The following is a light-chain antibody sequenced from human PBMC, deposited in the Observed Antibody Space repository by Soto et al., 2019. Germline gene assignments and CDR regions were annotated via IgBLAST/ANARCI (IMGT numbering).Light chain of an antibody. CDR1: RGISSN. CDR2: GAS. CDR3: QQYGNSSIT. J-gene: IGKJ5*01. Sequence: IVMTQSPATLSVSPGERATLSCRASRGISSNLAWYQQKPGQAPRLLIYGASGRATGIPDRFSGSGSGTDFPLTISRLEPEDFAVYYCQQYGNSSITFGQGTRLEIK. V-gene: IGKV3-20*01.